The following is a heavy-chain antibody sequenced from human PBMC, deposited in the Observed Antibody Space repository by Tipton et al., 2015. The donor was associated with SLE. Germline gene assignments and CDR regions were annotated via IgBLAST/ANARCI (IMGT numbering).Heavy chain of an antibody. CDR2: IKQDGSEK. J-gene: IGHJ5*02. CDR1: GFTFSSYS. CDR3: ARVGASGSLNWFDP. V-gene: IGHV3-7*03. Sequence: SLRLSCAASGFTFSSYSMNWVRQAPGKGLEWVANIKQDGSEKYYVDSVKGRFTISRDNAKNSLYLQMNSLRAEDTAVYYCARVGASGSLNWFDPWGQGTLVTVSS. D-gene: IGHD1-26*01.